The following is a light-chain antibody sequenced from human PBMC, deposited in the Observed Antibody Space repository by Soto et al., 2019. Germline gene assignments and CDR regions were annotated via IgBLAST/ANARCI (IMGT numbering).Light chain of an antibody. Sequence: EIGLTQSPGTLSLSPGEGATLSCRASQSVSSSYLAWYQQKPGQPPRLLIYGASTMATGIPDRFSGRPPGTDFSLTTSGLELEDFFVYYCPQYGSTLPRHTFGRVTMV. V-gene: IGKV3-20*01. CDR2: GAS. CDR1: QSVSSSY. CDR3: PQYGSTLPRHT. J-gene: IGKJ1*01.